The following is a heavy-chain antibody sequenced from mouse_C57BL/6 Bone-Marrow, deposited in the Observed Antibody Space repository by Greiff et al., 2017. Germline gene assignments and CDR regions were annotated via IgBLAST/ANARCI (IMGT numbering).Heavy chain of an antibody. CDR3: ARNSAVVSYWYFDV. V-gene: IGHV2-2*01. D-gene: IGHD1-1*01. CDR1: GFSLTSYG. Sequence: VQLQQSGPGLVQPSQSLSITCTVSGFSLTSYGVHWVRQSPGKGLAWLGVIWSGGSTDYNAAFISRLSISKDNSKSQVFFKMNSLQADDTAIYYCARNSAVVSYWYFDVWGTGTTDTVSS. CDR2: IWSGGST. J-gene: IGHJ1*03.